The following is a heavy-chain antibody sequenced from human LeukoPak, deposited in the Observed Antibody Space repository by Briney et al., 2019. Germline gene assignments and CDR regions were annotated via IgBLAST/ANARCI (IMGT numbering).Heavy chain of an antibody. Sequence: NPGGSLRLSCAASGFTFSSYSMNWVRQAPGKGLEWVSSISSSSSSYIYYADSVKGRFTVSRDNAKNSLYLQMNSLRAEDMAVYYCARDKYDILTGYPGYSFDYWGQGTLVTVSS. J-gene: IGHJ4*02. D-gene: IGHD3-9*01. CDR1: GFTFSSYS. V-gene: IGHV3-21*01. CDR2: ISSSSSSYI. CDR3: ARDKYDILTGYPGYSFDY.